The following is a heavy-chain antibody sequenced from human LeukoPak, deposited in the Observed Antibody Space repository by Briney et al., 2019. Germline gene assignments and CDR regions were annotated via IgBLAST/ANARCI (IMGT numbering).Heavy chain of an antibody. CDR3: ARVVIVVVPAAMSLDYYYYGMDV. D-gene: IGHD2-2*01. CDR1: GGSFSGYY. V-gene: IGHV4-34*01. J-gene: IGHJ6*02. Sequence: SETLSLTCAVYGGSFSGYYWSWIRQPPGKGLEWIGEINHSGSTNSNPSLKSRVTISVDTSKNQFSLKLSSVTAADTAVYYCARVVIVVVPAAMSLDYYYYGMDVWGQGTTVTVSS. CDR2: INHSGST.